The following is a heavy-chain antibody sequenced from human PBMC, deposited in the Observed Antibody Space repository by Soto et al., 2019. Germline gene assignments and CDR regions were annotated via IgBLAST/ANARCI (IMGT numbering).Heavy chain of an antibody. CDR2: ITPFLGTE. CDR3: ATPHFYETGGVFDYFDY. Sequence: QVHLVQSGAEVKKPGSSVRVSCRASGGSFRRNTLCWVRQAPGHGLEWLGGITPFLGTEKYAQKFQGRVTITADASTGTAYLDLGSLRSEDTAVYYCATPHFYETGGVFDYFDYWGQGSLVTVSS. V-gene: IGHV1-69*16. D-gene: IGHD3-22*01. J-gene: IGHJ4*02. CDR1: GGSFRRNT.